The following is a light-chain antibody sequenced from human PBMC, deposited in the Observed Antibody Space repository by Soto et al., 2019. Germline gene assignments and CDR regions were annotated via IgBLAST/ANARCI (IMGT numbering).Light chain of an antibody. CDR3: AAWDDSLNGHV. CDR1: SSNIGSDY. V-gene: IGLV1-44*01. Sequence: QSALTQPPSASGTPGQRVTISCSGSSSNIGSDYVYWYQQFPGTAPKLLIYSNNQRPSGVPDRFSGSKSGTSASLAVSGLQSEDEADYYCAAWDDSLNGHVFGTGTKVTVL. J-gene: IGLJ1*01. CDR2: SNN.